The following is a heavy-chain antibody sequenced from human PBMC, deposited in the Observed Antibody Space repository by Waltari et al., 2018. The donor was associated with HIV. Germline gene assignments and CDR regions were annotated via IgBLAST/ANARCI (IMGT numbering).Heavy chain of an antibody. Sequence: QLQLQESGPGLVKPSETLSLTCTVSGGSISSSSYYWGWIRQPPGEGREWIGGIYYSGSTDYNPSLKSRVTISVDTSKNQFSLKLSSVTAADTAVYYCARRSYYDSSGYYFDYWGQGTLVTVSS. CDR3: ARRSYYDSSGYYFDY. CDR1: GGSISSSSYY. CDR2: IYYSGST. J-gene: IGHJ4*02. V-gene: IGHV4-39*01. D-gene: IGHD3-22*01.